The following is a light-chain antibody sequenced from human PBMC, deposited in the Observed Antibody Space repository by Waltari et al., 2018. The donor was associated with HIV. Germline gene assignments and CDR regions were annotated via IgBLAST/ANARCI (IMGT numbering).Light chain of an antibody. CDR2: EGS. V-gene: IGLV2-23*01. CDR1: SSAVVSYNL. Sequence: QSALTQPASVSGSPGQSITISCTGTSSAVVSYNLVSWYQQHPGKAPKLMIYEGSKRPSGVSNRFPGSKSGNTASLTISGLQAEDEADYYCCSYAGSSTLEVFGGGTKLTVL. J-gene: IGLJ2*01. CDR3: CSYAGSSTLEV.